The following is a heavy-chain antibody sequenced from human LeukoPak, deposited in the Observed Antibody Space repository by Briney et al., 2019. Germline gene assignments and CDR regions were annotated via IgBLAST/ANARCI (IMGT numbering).Heavy chain of an antibody. J-gene: IGHJ4*02. CDR3: ARNLWFGETPDY. D-gene: IGHD3-10*01. CDR2: INPSTGDT. Sequence: ASVTVSFTASGYTFTGYRIHWVRQATGQGFDWMGWINPSTGDTNYAQKFQGRVTMTSDTSVSTAYMELSNLRSDDTVVYYCARNLWFGETPDYWGQGTLVTVSS. V-gene: IGHV1-2*02. CDR1: GYTFTGYR.